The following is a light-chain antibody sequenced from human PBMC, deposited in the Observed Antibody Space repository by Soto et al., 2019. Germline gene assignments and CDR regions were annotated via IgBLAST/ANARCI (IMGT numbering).Light chain of an antibody. J-gene: IGKJ4*01. CDR1: QSTNNY. Sequence: EIVMTQSPATLSVSPGERATLSCRASQSTNNYLAWYQQKPGQAPRLLIDGASTRATGIPARFSGSGSGTEFTLTISSLQSEDFAVYYCQQYNNWPLTFGGGTLVDIK. V-gene: IGKV3-15*01. CDR3: QQYNNWPLT. CDR2: GAS.